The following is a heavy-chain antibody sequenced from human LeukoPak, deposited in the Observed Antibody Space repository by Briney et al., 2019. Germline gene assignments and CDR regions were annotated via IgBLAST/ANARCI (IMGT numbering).Heavy chain of an antibody. Sequence: PGGSLRLSCAASGFIFNDYAVHWVRQAPGKGLEWVAVVWKDGDNKYYADSVKGRFTISRDNSKNTLYLQMNSLRAEDAAVYYCAKDLYSSGWYGWFDPWGQGTLVTVSS. V-gene: IGHV3-33*03. CDR2: VWKDGDNK. J-gene: IGHJ5*02. CDR1: GFIFNDYA. CDR3: AKDLYSSGWYGWFDP. D-gene: IGHD6-19*01.